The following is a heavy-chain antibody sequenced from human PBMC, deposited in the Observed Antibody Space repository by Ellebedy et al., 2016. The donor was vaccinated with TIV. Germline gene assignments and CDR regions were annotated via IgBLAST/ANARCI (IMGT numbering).Heavy chain of an antibody. V-gene: IGHV4-39*01. CDR1: GGSINSRGYS. Sequence: MPGGSLRLSCSVSGGSINSRGYSWDWIRQPPGKGLEWIGSISDSGSTFYNPSLKSRVRISVETSKNQFSLKLRSVTAADTAVYYCARVNYYDSSGYYYFSSWFDPWGQGTLVTVSS. D-gene: IGHD3-22*01. CDR3: ARVNYYDSSGYYYFSSWFDP. CDR2: ISDSGST. J-gene: IGHJ5*02.